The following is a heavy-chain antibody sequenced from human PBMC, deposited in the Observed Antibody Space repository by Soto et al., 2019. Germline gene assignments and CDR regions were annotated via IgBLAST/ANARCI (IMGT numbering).Heavy chain of an antibody. Sequence: ASVTVSCQAAGYSFTSYGISWVRQAPGQGLEWMGWISAYNGNTNYAQKLQGRVTMTTDTSTSTAYMELRSLRSDDTAVYYCARDFQQLSRWFDPWGQGTLVTVSS. J-gene: IGHJ5*02. CDR1: GYSFTSYG. CDR3: ARDFQQLSRWFDP. D-gene: IGHD6-13*01. CDR2: ISAYNGNT. V-gene: IGHV1-18*01.